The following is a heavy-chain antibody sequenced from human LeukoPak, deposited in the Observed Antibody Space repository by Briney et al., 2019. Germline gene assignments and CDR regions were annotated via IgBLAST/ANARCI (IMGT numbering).Heavy chain of an antibody. Sequence: SETLSLTCTVSGGSISSSSYYWGWIRQPPGKGLEWIGSIYYSGSTYYNPSLRSRVTISVDTSKNQFSLKLSSVTAADTAVYYCARAGNTYYYDSSGYNDYWGQGTLVTVSS. CDR1: GGSISSSSYY. CDR3: ARAGNTYYYDSSGYNDY. J-gene: IGHJ4*02. D-gene: IGHD3-22*01. CDR2: IYYSGST. V-gene: IGHV4-39*07.